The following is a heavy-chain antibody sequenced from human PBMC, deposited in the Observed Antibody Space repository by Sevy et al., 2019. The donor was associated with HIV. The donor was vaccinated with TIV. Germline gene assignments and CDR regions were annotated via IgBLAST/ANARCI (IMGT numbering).Heavy chain of an antibody. CDR2: FIPMFDTA. CDR3: ASSYYESSGYSPLDYYGMDV. V-gene: IGHV1-69*13. CDR1: GGTFSNYA. Sequence: ASVKVSCKASGGTFSNYAISWVRQAPGQGLEWMGGFIPMFDTANSGQKFQGRVTLTADGSTSTAYMELSSLRSEDTAVYYCASSYYESSGYSPLDYYGMDVRGQGTTVTVSS. D-gene: IGHD3-22*01. J-gene: IGHJ6*02.